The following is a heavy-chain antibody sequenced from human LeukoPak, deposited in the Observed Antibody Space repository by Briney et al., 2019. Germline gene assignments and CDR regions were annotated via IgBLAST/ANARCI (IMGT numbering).Heavy chain of an antibody. J-gene: IGHJ4*02. CDR3: ADSSSSGQLFDY. V-gene: IGHV4-38-2*02. CDR2: IYHSGST. Sequence: ASETLSLTCTVSGYSISSGYYWGWIRQPPGKGLEWIGSIYHSGSTYYNPSLKSRVTISVDTSKNQFSLKLSSMTAADTAVYYCADSSSSGQLFDYWGQGTLVTVSS. D-gene: IGHD6-6*01. CDR1: GYSISSGYY.